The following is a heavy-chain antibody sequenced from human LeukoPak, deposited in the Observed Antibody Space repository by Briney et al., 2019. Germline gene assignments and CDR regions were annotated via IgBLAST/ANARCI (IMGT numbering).Heavy chain of an antibody. V-gene: IGHV1-46*01. J-gene: IGHJ6*02. CDR3: ARDQTDCSSNSCHNFHYGMDV. CDR1: GYTFTSYH. Sequence: GASVKVSCKASGYTFTSYHMHWVRQAPGQGLEWMGIINPSGGSTGYAQNFQGRITMTRDTSTNTVYMDLSSLRSEDTAVYYCARDQTDCSSNSCHNFHYGMDVWGQGTTVTVS. CDR2: INPSGGST. D-gene: IGHD2-2*01.